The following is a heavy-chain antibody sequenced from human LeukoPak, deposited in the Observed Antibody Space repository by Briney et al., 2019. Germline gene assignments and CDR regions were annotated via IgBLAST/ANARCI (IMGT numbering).Heavy chain of an antibody. Sequence: PGGSLRLSCAASGFTFSTYAMHWVRQAPGKGLEWVALMSYDGSDIHYADSVKGRFTISRDNSKNTLYLQMNSLRGEDTAVYYCARDAFGAIDYWGQGTLATVSS. V-gene: IGHV3-30-3*01. D-gene: IGHD3-3*01. J-gene: IGHJ4*02. CDR3: ARDAFGAIDY. CDR2: MSYDGSDI. CDR1: GFTFSTYA.